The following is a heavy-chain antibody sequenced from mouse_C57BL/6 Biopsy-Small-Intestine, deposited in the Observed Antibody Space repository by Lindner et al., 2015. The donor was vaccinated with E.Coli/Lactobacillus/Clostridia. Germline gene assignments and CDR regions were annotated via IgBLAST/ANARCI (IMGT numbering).Heavy chain of an antibody. Sequence: VQLQESGGDLVKPGGSLKLSCAASGFTFSTYGMSWVRQTPDKRLEWVATISGGGNYTCYPDSVKGRFTISRDNAKDTLYLHMSSLKSEDPAMYYCARHGAYDGRGFDFWGQGTTLTVSS. V-gene: IGHV5-6*01. D-gene: IGHD2-12*01. J-gene: IGHJ2*01. CDR2: ISGGGNYT. CDR3: ARHGAYDGRGFDF. CDR1: GFTFSTYG.